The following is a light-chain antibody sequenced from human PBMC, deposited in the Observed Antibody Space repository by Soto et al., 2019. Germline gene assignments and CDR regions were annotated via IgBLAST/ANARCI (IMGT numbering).Light chain of an antibody. CDR3: HVWDSSSDHYV. CDR2: DDS. Sequence: SYELTQPPSVSVAPGQTARITCGGNDIARKTVHWYQQKPGQAPVLVVYDDSDRPSGIPDRFSGSNSGDTATLTIRRVEAGDEADYYCHVWDSSSDHYVFGTGTKV. J-gene: IGLJ1*01. V-gene: IGLV3-21*02. CDR1: DIARKT.